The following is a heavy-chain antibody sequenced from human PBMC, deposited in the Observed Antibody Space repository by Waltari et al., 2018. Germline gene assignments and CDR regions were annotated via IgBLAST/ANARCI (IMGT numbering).Heavy chain of an antibody. CDR1: GGSMTGYY. CDR3: ARHNSGYYTPHDY. CDR2: VFYTGTT. Sequence: QLQLQESGPGLVTPSETLSLTCTVSGGSMTGYYWGWIRPSPGKGLEGIGSVFYTGTTYYKPSLKSRLTISIETSKNQFSLRLASVTAADTAVYYCARHNSGYYTPHDYWGQGTQVTVSS. D-gene: IGHD3-22*01. J-gene: IGHJ4*02. V-gene: IGHV4-39*01.